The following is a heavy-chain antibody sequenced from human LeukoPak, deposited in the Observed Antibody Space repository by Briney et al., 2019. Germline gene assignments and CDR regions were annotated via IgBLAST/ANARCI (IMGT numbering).Heavy chain of an antibody. CDR2: IYYSGST. CDR3: ARSTRHYYMDV. Sequence: PSETLSLTCTVSGGSISSYYWSWIRQPPGKGLEWIGYIYYSGSTNYNPSLKSRVTISVDTSKNQFSLKLSSVTAADTAVYYCARSTRHYYMDVWGKGTTVTISS. CDR1: GGSISSYY. V-gene: IGHV4-59*01. J-gene: IGHJ6*03.